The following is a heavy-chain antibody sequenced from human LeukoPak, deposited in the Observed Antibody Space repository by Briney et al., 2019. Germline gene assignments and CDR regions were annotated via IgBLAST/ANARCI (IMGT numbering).Heavy chain of an antibody. Sequence: ASVKVSCKASGYTFTGYYMHWVRQAPGQGLEWMGWINPNSGGTNYAQKFQGRVTMTEDTSTDTAYMELSSLRSEDTAVYYCATVRQWLVQKRGGVFDYWGQGTLVTVSS. CDR2: INPNSGGT. J-gene: IGHJ4*02. CDR1: GYTFTGYY. D-gene: IGHD6-19*01. CDR3: ATVRQWLVQKRGGVFDY. V-gene: IGHV1-2*02.